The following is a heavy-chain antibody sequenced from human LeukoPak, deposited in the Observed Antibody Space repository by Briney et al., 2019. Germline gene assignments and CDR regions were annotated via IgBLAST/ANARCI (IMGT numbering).Heavy chain of an antibody. CDR2: INPNSGCT. D-gene: IGHD3-10*01. J-gene: IGHJ4*02. CDR3: ATSQLWHFDY. CDR1: GYTFTGYY. Sequence: AASVKVSCKASGYTFTGYYMHWVRQAPGQGLEWMGWINPNSGCTNYAQKFQGWVTMTRDTSISTAYMELSRLRSDDPAVYYCATSQLWHFDYWGQGTLVTVSS. V-gene: IGHV1-2*04.